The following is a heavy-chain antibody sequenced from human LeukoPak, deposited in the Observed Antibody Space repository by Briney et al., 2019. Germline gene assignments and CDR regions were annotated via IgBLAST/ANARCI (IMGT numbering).Heavy chain of an antibody. V-gene: IGHV3-30*18. CDR3: AKAYSNYDYYYYMDV. Sequence: PGGSLRLSCAASGFTFSSYGMHWVRQAPGKGLEWVAVISYDGSNKYYADSVKGRFTISRDNSKNTLYLQMNSLRAEDTAVYYCAKAYSNYDYYYYMDVWGKGTTVTISS. D-gene: IGHD4-11*01. J-gene: IGHJ6*03. CDR1: GFTFSSYG. CDR2: ISYDGSNK.